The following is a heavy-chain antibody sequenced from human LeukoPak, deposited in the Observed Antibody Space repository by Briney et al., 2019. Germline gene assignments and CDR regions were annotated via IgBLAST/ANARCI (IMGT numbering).Heavy chain of an antibody. CDR1: GYTFTSYG. Sequence: ASVKVSCKASGYTFTSYGISWVRQAPGQGLEWMGWISAYNGNTNYAQKLQGRVTMTTDTSTSTAYMELSRLRSDDTAVYYCARDRGMWGRGYFDYWGQGTLVTVSS. D-gene: IGHD3-10*01. J-gene: IGHJ4*02. V-gene: IGHV1-18*01. CDR3: ARDRGMWGRGYFDY. CDR2: ISAYNGNT.